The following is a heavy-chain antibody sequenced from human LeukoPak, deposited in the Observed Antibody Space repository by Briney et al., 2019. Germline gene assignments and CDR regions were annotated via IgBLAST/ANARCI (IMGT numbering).Heavy chain of an antibody. CDR1: GYSFTTYG. CDR2: VSGYTGNT. Sequence: ASVKVSCKTSGYSFTTYGVSWVRQAPGQGLEWMGWVSGYTGNTNYAERFQGRVTMTTDTSTSTVYLELMSLRSDDTAVYYCARGEVSASLYYFDFWDRGTLVTVS. CDR3: ARGEVSASLYYFDF. J-gene: IGHJ4*02. V-gene: IGHV1-18*01. D-gene: IGHD2-2*01.